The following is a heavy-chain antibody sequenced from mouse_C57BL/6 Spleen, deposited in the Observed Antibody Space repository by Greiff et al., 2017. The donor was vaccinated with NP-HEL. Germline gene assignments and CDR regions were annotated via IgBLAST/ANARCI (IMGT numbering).Heavy chain of an antibody. J-gene: IGHJ3*01. CDR1: GYTFTSYG. V-gene: IGHV1-81*01. D-gene: IGHD1-1*01. Sequence: QVQLQQSGAELARPGASVKLSCKASGYTFTSYGISWVKQRTGQGLEWIGEIYPRSGNTYYNEKFKGKATLTADKSSSTAYMELRSLTSEDSAVYFCAKFTTVDSGLTYWGQGTLVTVSA. CDR3: AKFTTVDSGLTY. CDR2: IYPRSGNT.